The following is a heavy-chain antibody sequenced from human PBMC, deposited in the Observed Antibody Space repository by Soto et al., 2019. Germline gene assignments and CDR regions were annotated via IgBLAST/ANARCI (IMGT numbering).Heavy chain of an antibody. D-gene: IGHD4-17*01. J-gene: IGHJ6*02. CDR1: GGSISSSTYY. CDR3: ARHGVDYGDYASYYYYGMDV. V-gene: IGHV4-39*01. Sequence: QLQLQESGPGLVKPSETLSLTCTVSGGSISSSTYYWGWIRQPPGKGLEWIGMIYYSGSAYYTPSLKSRVTISIDTSKNQFSLRLSSVTAADTAGYYCARHGVDYGDYASYYYYGMDVWGRGTTVTVSS. CDR2: IYYSGSA.